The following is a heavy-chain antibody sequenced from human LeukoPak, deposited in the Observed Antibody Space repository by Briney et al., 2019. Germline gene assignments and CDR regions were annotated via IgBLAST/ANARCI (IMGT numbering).Heavy chain of an antibody. CDR3: AREGDDYSSSWYHDAFDI. CDR1: GGSISSSSYY. J-gene: IGHJ3*02. D-gene: IGHD6-13*01. Sequence: SETLSLTCTVSGGSISSSSYYWGWIRQPPGKGLEWIGSIYYSGSTYYNPSLKSRVTISVDTSKNQFSLKLSSVTAADTAVYYCAREGDDYSSSWYHDAFDIWGQGTMVTVSS. V-gene: IGHV4-39*07. CDR2: IYYSGST.